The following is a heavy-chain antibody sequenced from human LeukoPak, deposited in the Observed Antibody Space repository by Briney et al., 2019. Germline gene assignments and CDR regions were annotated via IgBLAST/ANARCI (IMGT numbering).Heavy chain of an antibody. CDR2: ISSSSNYI. CDR1: GFTFSSYS. CDR3: ARGDVGDYASSFDY. D-gene: IGHD4-17*01. V-gene: IGHV3-21*01. Sequence: PGMALRLSCAASGFTFSSYSMNWVRQAPGKGLEWVSSISSSSNYIYYVDSVKGRFTISRDNAKNSLYLQMNSLRAEDTAVYYCARGDVGDYASSFDYWGQGTLVTVSS. J-gene: IGHJ4*02.